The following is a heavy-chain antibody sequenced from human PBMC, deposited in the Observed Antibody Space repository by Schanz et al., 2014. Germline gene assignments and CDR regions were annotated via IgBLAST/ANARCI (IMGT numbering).Heavy chain of an antibody. D-gene: IGHD7-27*01. V-gene: IGHV3-11*01. Sequence: QVYLVQSGGGVVQPGRSLRLSCAASGFIFNDYYMNWIRQAPGKGLEWLSYISRDGTTSYYADSVKGRFTISRDNAKNSLYLEMTSLRGEDTAVYYCARENLNWEAFDIWGQGTVVTVSS. CDR3: ARENLNWEAFDI. CDR2: ISRDGTTS. CDR1: GFIFNDYY. J-gene: IGHJ3*02.